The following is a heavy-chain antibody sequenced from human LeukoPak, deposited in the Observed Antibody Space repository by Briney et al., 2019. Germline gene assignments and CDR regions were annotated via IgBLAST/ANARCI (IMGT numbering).Heavy chain of an antibody. Sequence: ASVKVSCKASGYTFTSYGISWVRQAPGQGLEWLGWISTYNNNTHYAQKFQVRVTMTTDTSTSTAYMELRSLRSDDTAVYHCARVSGSYRGAIDYWGQGTLVTVSS. CDR2: ISTYNNNT. D-gene: IGHD1-26*01. J-gene: IGHJ4*02. V-gene: IGHV1-18*01. CDR1: GYTFTSYG. CDR3: ARVSGSYRGAIDY.